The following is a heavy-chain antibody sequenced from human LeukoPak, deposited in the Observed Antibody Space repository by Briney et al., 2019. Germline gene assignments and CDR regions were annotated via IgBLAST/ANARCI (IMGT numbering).Heavy chain of an antibody. Sequence: GGSLRLSCAASGFTFSSYAMSWVRQAPGKGLEWVSAISGSGGSTYYADSVKDRFTISRDNSKNTLYLQMNSLRAEDTAVYYCAKGPFNVVVPAAITRDNWLDPWGQGTLVTVYS. J-gene: IGHJ5*02. D-gene: IGHD2-2*01. CDR1: GFTFSSYA. V-gene: IGHV3-23*01. CDR3: AKGPFNVVVPAAITRDNWLDP. CDR2: ISGSGGST.